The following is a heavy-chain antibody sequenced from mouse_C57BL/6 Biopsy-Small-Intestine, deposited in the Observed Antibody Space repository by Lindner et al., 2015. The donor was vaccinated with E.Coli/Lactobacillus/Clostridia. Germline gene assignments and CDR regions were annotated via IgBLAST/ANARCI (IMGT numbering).Heavy chain of an antibody. Sequence: VQLQESGAELVRPGASVKLSCTGSGFNIKDSLMHWVKQRPEQGLEWIGWIDPEDGETKYAPKFQDKATIIADTSSNTAYLQLSSLTSEDTAIYYCASELGLAYWGQGTLVTVSA. CDR1: GFNIKDSL. V-gene: IGHV14-2*01. D-gene: IGHD4-1*01. CDR2: IDPEDGET. J-gene: IGHJ3*01. CDR3: ASELGLAY.